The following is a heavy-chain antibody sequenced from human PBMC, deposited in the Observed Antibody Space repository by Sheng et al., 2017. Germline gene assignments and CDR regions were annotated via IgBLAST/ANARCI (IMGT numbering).Heavy chain of an antibody. Sequence: QVQLVQSGAEVKKPGSSVKVSCQASGGTFSNYGFNWVRQAPGQGLEWMGGIIPIFGTPTYAQKFQGKVTITADESRTTAYMALSSLRSADTAVYYCARSGITMMAMDVWGQGTTVTVSS. CDR2: IIPIFGTP. CDR1: GGTFSNYG. J-gene: IGHJ6*02. D-gene: IGHD3-22*01. CDR3: ARSGITMMAMDV. V-gene: IGHV1-69*13.